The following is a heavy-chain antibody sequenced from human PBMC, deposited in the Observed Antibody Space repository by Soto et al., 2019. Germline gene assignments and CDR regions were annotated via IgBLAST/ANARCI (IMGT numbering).Heavy chain of an antibody. D-gene: IGHD2-21*02. CDR1: GFTFNNYA. CDR2: ISGGIT. J-gene: IGHJ4*02. Sequence: GGSLSLSCVASGFTFNNYARSGVRQAPGKGLEWVSAISGGITYYADSVKGRLAISRDNSKNTLFLQMTSLRVEDTAVYYCAPCIGGDCYSDYWGQGALVTVSS. V-gene: IGHV3-23*01. CDR3: APCIGGDCYSDY.